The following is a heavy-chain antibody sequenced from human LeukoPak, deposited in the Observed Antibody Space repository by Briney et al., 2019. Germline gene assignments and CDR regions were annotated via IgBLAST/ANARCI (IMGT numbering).Heavy chain of an antibody. D-gene: IGHD5-24*01. CDR3: ARGVDGYNTNYFDY. Sequence: PSETLSLTCTVSGGSISSHYWSWIRQPPGKGLEWIGYIYYSGSTNYNPSLKSRVTISVDTSKNQFSLKLSSVTAADTAVYYCARGVDGYNTNYFDYWGQGTLVTVSS. V-gene: IGHV4-59*11. CDR1: GGSISSHY. J-gene: IGHJ4*02. CDR2: IYYSGST.